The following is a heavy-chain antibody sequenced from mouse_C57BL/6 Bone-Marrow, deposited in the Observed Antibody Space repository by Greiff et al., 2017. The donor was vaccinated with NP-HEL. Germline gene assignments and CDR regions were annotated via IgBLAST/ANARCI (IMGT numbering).Heavy chain of an antibody. CDR1: GFSLTSYG. Sequence: VQLQQSGPGLVQPSQSLSITCTVSGFSLTSYGVHWVRQSPGKGLEWLGVIWRGGSTDYNAAFMSRLSITKDNSKSQVFFKMNSLQADDTAIYYCAKTGDGYYPYFDYWGQGTTLTVSS. CDR2: IWRGGST. J-gene: IGHJ2*01. CDR3: AKTGDGYYPYFDY. V-gene: IGHV2-5*01. D-gene: IGHD2-3*01.